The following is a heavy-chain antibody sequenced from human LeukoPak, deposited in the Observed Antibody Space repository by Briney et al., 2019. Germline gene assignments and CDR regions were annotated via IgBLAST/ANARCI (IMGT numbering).Heavy chain of an antibody. J-gene: IGHJ4*02. V-gene: IGHV3-9*01. CDR3: AKALGGGFGELDY. CDR2: ISWNSGSI. D-gene: IGHD3-10*01. CDR1: GFTFDDYA. Sequence: GGSLRLSCAASGFTFDDYAMHWVRQAPGKGLEWVSGISWNSGSIGYADSVKGRFTISRDNAKNSLYLQMNSLRAEDTALYYCAKALGGGFGELDYWGRGTLVTVSS.